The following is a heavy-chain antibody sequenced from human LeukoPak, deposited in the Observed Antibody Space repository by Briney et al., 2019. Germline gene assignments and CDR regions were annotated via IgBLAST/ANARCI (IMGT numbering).Heavy chain of an antibody. CDR1: GFTFSNYA. CDR3: AKNFWSDKYYCYYTDV. J-gene: IGHJ6*03. Sequence: GGSLRLSCAASGFTFSNYAMTWVRQAPGKGLEWVSGVSGSGASTYYADSVKGRFTISRDNSKNMLYLQMNSLRAEDTAVYYCAKNFWSDKYYCYYTDVWGKGTTVTVSS. D-gene: IGHD3-3*01. CDR2: VSGSGAST. V-gene: IGHV3-23*01.